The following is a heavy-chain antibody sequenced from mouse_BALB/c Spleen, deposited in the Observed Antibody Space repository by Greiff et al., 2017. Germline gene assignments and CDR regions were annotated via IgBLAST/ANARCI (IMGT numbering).Heavy chain of an antibody. V-gene: IGHV5-12-2*01. Sequence: EVQLVESGGGLVQPGGSLKLSCAASGFTFSSYTMSWVRQTPEKRLEWVAYISNGGGSTYYPDTVKGRFTISRDNAKNTLYLQMSSLKSEDTAMYYCARARGFDYWGQGTTLTVSS. D-gene: IGHD3-1*01. J-gene: IGHJ2*01. CDR2: ISNGGGST. CDR3: ARARGFDY. CDR1: GFTFSSYT.